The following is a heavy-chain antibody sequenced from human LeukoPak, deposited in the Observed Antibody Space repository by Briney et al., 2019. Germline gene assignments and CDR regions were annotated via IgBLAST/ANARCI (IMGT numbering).Heavy chain of an antibody. V-gene: IGHV5-51*01. J-gene: IGHJ4*02. CDR1: GYNFTNYW. D-gene: IGHD5-24*01. Sequence: GESLKISCKGSGYNFTNYWIGWVRQMPGKGLEWMGVIFPGDSDTRYSPSFQGQVTISADKSISTAYLQWSSLKASDTAMYYCARQIEMATTTPPDYWGQGTLVTVSS. CDR3: ARQIEMATTTPPDY. CDR2: IFPGDSDT.